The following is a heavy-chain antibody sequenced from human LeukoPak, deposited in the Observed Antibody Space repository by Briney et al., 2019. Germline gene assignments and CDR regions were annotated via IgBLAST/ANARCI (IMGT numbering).Heavy chain of an antibody. CDR1: GYGFTNYW. V-gene: IGHV5-10-1*01. J-gene: IGHJ5*02. Sequence: GESLKISCKGSGYGFTNYWISWVRQMPGKGLEWMGRIDPSDSYTNYSPSFQGHVTISADKSISTAYLQWSSLKASDTAMYYCARQITMVRGVIMDWFDPWGQGTLVTVSS. D-gene: IGHD3-10*01. CDR3: ARQITMVRGVIMDWFDP. CDR2: IDPSDSYT.